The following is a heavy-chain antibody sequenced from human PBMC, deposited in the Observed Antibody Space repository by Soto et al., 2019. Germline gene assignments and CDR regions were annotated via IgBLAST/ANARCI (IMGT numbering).Heavy chain of an antibody. J-gene: IGHJ4*02. CDR3: AGGIAADGPLDDYDNCAPVL. D-gene: IGHD4-17*01. CDR2: IIPLFGEA. Sequence: QVQLVQSGAEVKRPGSSVKVSCKASGGKFSTFAINWVRQAPGHGLEWMGGIIPLFGEANYARKFQGRVTLTADDSTTTASTELRSLCPLAPAAKNTAGGIAADGPLDDYDNCAPVLWGQGTRITVTS. V-gene: IGHV1-69*01. CDR1: GGKFSTFA.